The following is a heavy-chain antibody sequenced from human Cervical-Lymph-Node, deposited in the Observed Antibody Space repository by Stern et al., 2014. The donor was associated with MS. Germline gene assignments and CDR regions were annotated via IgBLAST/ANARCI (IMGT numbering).Heavy chain of an antibody. Sequence: QLVQSGAEVKKPGPSVKVSCKASGYTFTSCDMHWVRQPPGQGIAWMGIINPSGGSTSYAQKFQGRVTMTRDTSSSPVYMELSSLRSEDTAVYYCARDSIAARLDPWGQGTLVTVSS. CDR2: INPSGGST. V-gene: IGHV1-46*01. CDR3: ARDSIAARLDP. J-gene: IGHJ5*02. CDR1: GYTFTSCD. D-gene: IGHD6-6*01.